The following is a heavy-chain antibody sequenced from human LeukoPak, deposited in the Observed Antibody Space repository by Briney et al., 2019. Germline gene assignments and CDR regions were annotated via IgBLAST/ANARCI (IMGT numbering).Heavy chain of an antibody. J-gene: IGHJ4*02. CDR2: ISAYNGNT. CDR1: GYTFTGYY. V-gene: IGHV1-18*04. Sequence: ASVKVSCKASGYTFTGYYMHWVRQAPGQGLEWMGWISAYNGNTNYAQKLQGRVTMTTDTSTSTAYMELRSLRSDDTAVYYCARDSALEYSSSSSFDYWGQGTLVTVSS. D-gene: IGHD6-6*01. CDR3: ARDSALEYSSSSSFDY.